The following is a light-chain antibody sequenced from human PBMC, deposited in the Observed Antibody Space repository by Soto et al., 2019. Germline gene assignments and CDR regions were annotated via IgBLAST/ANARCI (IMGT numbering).Light chain of an antibody. V-gene: IGKV3-20*01. CDR3: QQYGSSQYT. CDR2: GAS. J-gene: IGKJ2*01. CDR1: QSVSSSY. Sequence: EIVLTQSPGTLSLSPGERATLSCRASQSVSSSYLAWYQQKPGQAPRLLIYGASSRATGIPDRFSGSGSGTAFTLTISRLELEDFAVYYCQQYGSSQYTFGQGTKLEIK.